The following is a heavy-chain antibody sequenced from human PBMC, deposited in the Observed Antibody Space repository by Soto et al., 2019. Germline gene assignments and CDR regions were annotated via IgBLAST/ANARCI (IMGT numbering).Heavy chain of an antibody. Sequence: GGSLRLSCAASVFTFSSYAMSWFRQAPGKGLEWVSAISGSGGSTYYAGSVKGRFTISRDNSKNTLYLQMNSLRAEDTAVYYCAKDYFDYVWGSYRLWGQGTLVTVSS. V-gene: IGHV3-23*01. CDR2: ISGSGGST. CDR3: AKDYFDYVWGSYRL. CDR1: VFTFSSYA. D-gene: IGHD3-16*02. J-gene: IGHJ4*02.